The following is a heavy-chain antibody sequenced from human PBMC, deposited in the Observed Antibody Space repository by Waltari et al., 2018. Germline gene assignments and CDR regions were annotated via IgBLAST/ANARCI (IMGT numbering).Heavy chain of an antibody. CDR1: GFTFSSYW. D-gene: IGHD1-26*01. J-gene: IGHJ5*02. CDR3: ASLYSTNWFDP. V-gene: IGHV3-7*01. Sequence: EVQLVESGGGLVQPGGSLRLSCAASGFTFSSYWMSWVRQAPGKGVEWVANIKQDGSEKYYVDSVKGRFTISRDNAKNSLYLQMNSLRAEDTAVYYCASLYSTNWFDPWGQGTLVTVSS. CDR2: IKQDGSEK.